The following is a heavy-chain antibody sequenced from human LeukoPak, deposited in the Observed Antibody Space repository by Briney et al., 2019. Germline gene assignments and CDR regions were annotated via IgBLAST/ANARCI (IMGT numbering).Heavy chain of an antibody. J-gene: IGHJ4*02. CDR2: IYHSGST. CDR3: ARPVDYGDYRFDY. CDR1: GYSISSGYY. V-gene: IGHV4-38-2*02. Sequence: SETLSLTCTVSGYSISSGYYWGWIRQPPGKGLEWIGSIYHSGSTYYNPSLKSRVTISVDTSKNQFSLKLSSVTAADTAVYYCARPVDYGDYRFDYWGQGTLVTVSS. D-gene: IGHD4-17*01.